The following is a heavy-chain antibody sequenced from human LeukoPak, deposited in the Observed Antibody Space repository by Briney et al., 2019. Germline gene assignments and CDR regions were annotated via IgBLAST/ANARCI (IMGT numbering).Heavy chain of an antibody. CDR2: VNRDGSST. V-gene: IGHV3-74*01. J-gene: IGHJ5*02. D-gene: IGHD2-2*02. Sequence: PGGSLRLSCSASGFTFSSYWMHWVRQAPGKGLVWVSRVNRDGSSTNYADSVKGRFTISRDNAKNTVYLQMNSLRAEDTAVYYCARVDCSSTSCYIWFDPWGQGTLATVSS. CDR3: ARVDCSSTSCYIWFDP. CDR1: GFTFSSYW.